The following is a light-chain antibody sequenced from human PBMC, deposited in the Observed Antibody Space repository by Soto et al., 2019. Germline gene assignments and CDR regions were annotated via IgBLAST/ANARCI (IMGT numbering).Light chain of an antibody. CDR3: QQYQTYST. CDR1: KGIGSL. J-gene: IGKJ5*01. Sequence: DIQMTQSPSTLSASVGDRVTITCRASKGIGSLLAWYKQKPGKAPKVLIYDASSLGSGVPSRFSGSGSETEFTLTISSLQPDDFATYYCQQYQTYSTFGQGTRLDIK. V-gene: IGKV1-5*01. CDR2: DAS.